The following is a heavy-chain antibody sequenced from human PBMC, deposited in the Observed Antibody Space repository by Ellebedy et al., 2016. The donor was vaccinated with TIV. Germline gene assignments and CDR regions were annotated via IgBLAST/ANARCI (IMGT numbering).Heavy chain of an antibody. V-gene: IGHV5-10-1*01. CDR3: ARLHYDILTGYYSYYFDY. CDR1: GFSFTTYW. J-gene: IGHJ4*02. CDR2: IDPSDSYT. D-gene: IGHD3-9*01. Sequence: GESLKISCKGSGFSFTTYWISWVRQMPGKGLEWVGRIDPSDSYTYYSPSFQGHVTISADNSISTAYLQWSSLKASDTAMYYCARLHYDILTGYYSYYFDYWGQGTLVTVSS.